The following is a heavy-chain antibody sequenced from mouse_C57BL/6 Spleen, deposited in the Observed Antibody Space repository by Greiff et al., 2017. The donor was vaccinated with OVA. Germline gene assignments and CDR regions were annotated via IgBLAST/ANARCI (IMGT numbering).Heavy chain of an antibody. CDR3: ARQGYDYEAWFAY. CDR1: GYTFTSYW. J-gene: IGHJ3*01. Sequence: QVQLQQPGAELVKPGASVKLSCKASGYTFTSYWMHWVKQRPGQGLEWIGMIHPNSGSTNYNEKFKSKATLTVDKSSSTAYMQLSSLTSEDSAVYYCARQGYDYEAWFAYWGQGTLATVSA. V-gene: IGHV1-64*01. D-gene: IGHD2-4*01. CDR2: IHPNSGST.